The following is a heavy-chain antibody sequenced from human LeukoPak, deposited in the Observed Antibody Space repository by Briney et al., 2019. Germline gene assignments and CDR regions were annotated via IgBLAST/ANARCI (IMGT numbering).Heavy chain of an antibody. CDR3: ARSPDSSIAAAGTMGAFDI. V-gene: IGHV4-34*01. J-gene: IGHJ3*02. CDR1: GGSFSGYY. D-gene: IGHD6-13*01. CDR2: INHSGST. Sequence: SETLSLTCAVYGGSFSGYYWSWIRQPPGKGLEWIGEINHSGSTNYNPSLKSRVTISVDTSKNQFSLKLSSVTAADTAVYYCARSPDSSIAAAGTMGAFDIWGQGTMVTVSS.